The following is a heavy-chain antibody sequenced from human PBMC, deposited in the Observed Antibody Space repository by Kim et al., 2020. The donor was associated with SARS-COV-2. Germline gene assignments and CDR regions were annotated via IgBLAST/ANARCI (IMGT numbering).Heavy chain of an antibody. D-gene: IGHD3-16*01. Sequence: ASVKVSCKASGHIFTNYYMFWVRQAPGQGLEWMGWINPNSGDTNYAQKFQGRVTMTRDTSISTAYMELNSLRSDDTAVYYCARRGSDYIYWGQGTLVTVSS. CDR1: GHIFTNYY. CDR3: ARRGSDYIY. J-gene: IGHJ4*02. V-gene: IGHV1-2*02. CDR2: INPNSGDT.